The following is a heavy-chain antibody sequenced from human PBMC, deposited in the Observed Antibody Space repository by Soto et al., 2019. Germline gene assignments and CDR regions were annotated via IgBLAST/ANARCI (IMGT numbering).Heavy chain of an antibody. V-gene: IGHV5-10-1*01. CDR3: ERAVYDCESFPKHFGYFDY. CDR2: IDPSDSYT. Sequence: GESLKISCKGSGYSFTSYWISWVRQMPGKGLEWMGRIDPSDSYTNYSPSFQGHVTISADKSISTAYLQWSSLKASDTAMYYWERAVYDCESFPKHFGYFDYWGQGTLVTVSS. J-gene: IGHJ4*02. CDR1: GYSFTSYW. D-gene: IGHD2-21*01.